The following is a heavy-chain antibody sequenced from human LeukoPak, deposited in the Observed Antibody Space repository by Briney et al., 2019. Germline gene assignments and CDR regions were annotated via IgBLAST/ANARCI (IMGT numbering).Heavy chain of an antibody. J-gene: IGHJ4*02. V-gene: IGHV4-4*07. CDR2: ISTSEST. CDR3: ARDRGWGLSLAY. D-gene: IGHD3-16*02. Sequence: PSETLSLTCTVSGGSISIYYWNWIRQPAGKGLEWIGRISTSESTQYNPSLKSRVTMSLDTSKNQFSLKLSSVTAADTAVYYCARDRGWGLSLAYWGQGALVIVSS. CDR1: GGSISIYY.